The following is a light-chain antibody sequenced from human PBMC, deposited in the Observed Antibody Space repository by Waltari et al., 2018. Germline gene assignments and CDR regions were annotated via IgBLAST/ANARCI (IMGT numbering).Light chain of an antibody. CDR3: HHYGGS. V-gene: IGKV3-20*01. Sequence: EVVLTQSPGTLSVSQGERVPLACRASQSVNNNYVSWYQQKPGQPPRLLIYGASNRATCFPDRFSGSSSGADLTLTISRLEPEDSAVYYCHHYGGSFGGGTKVQI. CDR1: QSVNNNY. J-gene: IGKJ4*01. CDR2: GAS.